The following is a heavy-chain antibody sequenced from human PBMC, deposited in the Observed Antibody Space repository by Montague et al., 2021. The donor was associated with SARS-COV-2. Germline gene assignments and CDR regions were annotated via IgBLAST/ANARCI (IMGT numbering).Heavy chain of an antibody. D-gene: IGHD3-9*01. J-gene: IGHJ6*02. CDR2: IYYSGST. CDR3: ARQDDILTGYYYYGMDV. V-gene: IGHV4-39*01. CDR1: GGSISSSSYY. Sequence: SDTLSLTCTVSGGSISSSSYYWGWIRQPPGKGLEWIGSIYYSGSTYYNPSLKSRVTMSVDTSKNQFSLKLSSVTAADTAAYYCARQDDILTGYYYYGMDVGGQGTTVTVSS.